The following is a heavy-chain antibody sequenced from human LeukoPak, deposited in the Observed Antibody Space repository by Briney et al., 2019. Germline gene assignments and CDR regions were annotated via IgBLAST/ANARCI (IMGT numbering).Heavy chain of an antibody. V-gene: IGHV4-61*02. CDR1: GGSISSGSYY. CDR3: ARGPDAGGVDYYYDSSGYLMGPIDY. J-gene: IGHJ4*02. Sequence: PSETLSLTCTVSGGSISSGSYYWSWIRQPAGKGLEWVGRIYTSGSTNYNPSLKSRVTISVDTSKNQFSLKLSSVTAADTAVYYCARGPDAGGVDYYYDSSGYLMGPIDYWGQGTLVTVSS. CDR2: IYTSGST. D-gene: IGHD3-22*01.